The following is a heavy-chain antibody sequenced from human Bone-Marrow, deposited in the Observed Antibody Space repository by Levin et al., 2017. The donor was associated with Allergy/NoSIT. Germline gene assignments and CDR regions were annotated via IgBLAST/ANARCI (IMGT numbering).Heavy chain of an antibody. CDR2: IHDSGST. CDR3: ARGIATAGTWYNWFDP. J-gene: IGHJ5*02. CDR1: GGSISSGDYY. D-gene: IGHD6-13*01. Sequence: LRLSCTVSGGSISSGDYYWSWIRQRPGTGLEWIGYIHDSGSTHYNPSLKSRLTLSVDTSKNQFSLNLNSVTAADTAVYYCARGIATAGTWYNWFDPWGQGTLVTVSS. V-gene: IGHV4-31*03.